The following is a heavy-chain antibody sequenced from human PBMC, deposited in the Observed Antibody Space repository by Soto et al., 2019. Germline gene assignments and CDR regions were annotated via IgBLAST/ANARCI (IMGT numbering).Heavy chain of an antibody. CDR2: IDPSDSDT. V-gene: IGHV5-51*01. D-gene: IGHD2-15*01. Sequence: GESLKISCKGSGYSFTSYWISWVRQMPGKGLEWMGRIDPSDSDTRYSPSFQGQVTISADKYISTAYLQWSSLKASDTAMYYCARQFHDNSGGGYYYYGLDVWGLGTTVTVSS. J-gene: IGHJ6*02. CDR3: ARQFHDNSGGGYYYYGLDV. CDR1: GYSFTSYW.